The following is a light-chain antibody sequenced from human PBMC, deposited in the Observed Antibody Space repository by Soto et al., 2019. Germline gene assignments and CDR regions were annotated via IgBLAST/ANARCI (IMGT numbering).Light chain of an antibody. V-gene: IGKV1-33*01. CDR1: QDISNY. CDR3: QQYNNWPPLT. J-gene: IGKJ4*01. CDR2: DAS. Sequence: DIQMTQSPSSLSASVGDRVTITCQASQDISNYLNWYQQKPGKAPKLLIYDASNLETGVPSRFSGSGSGTEFTLTISSLQSEDFAVYYCQQYNNWPPLTFGGGTKVEIK.